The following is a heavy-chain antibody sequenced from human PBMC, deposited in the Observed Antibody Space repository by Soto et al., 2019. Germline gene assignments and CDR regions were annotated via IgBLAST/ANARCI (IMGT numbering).Heavy chain of an antibody. CDR1: GFTFSSYA. D-gene: IGHD6-13*01. Sequence: GGSLRLSCAASGFTFSSYAMSWVRQAPGKGLEWVSAISGSGGSTYYAASVKGRFTISRDNSKNTLYLEMNSLRAEDTAVYYCAKEVGSSWSPFDYWGQGTLVTVSS. CDR2: ISGSGGST. CDR3: AKEVGSSWSPFDY. V-gene: IGHV3-23*01. J-gene: IGHJ4*02.